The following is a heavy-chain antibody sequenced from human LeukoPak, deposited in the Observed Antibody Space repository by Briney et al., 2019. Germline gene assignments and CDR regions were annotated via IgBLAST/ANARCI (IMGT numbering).Heavy chain of an antibody. Sequence: GGSLRLSCAASGFTFNSYAMSWVRQAPGKGLEWVSAISPSGTDTYYADSVKGRFTISRDNSKNTLYLQMSSLRAEDSAVYYCAKRGGYETMAAFDYWGQGTLVTVSS. CDR3: AKRGGYETMAAFDY. J-gene: IGHJ4*02. D-gene: IGHD3-10*01. V-gene: IGHV3-23*01. CDR2: ISPSGTDT. CDR1: GFTFNSYA.